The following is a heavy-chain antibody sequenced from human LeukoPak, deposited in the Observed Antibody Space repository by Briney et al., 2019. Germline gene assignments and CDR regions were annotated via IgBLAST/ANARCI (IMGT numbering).Heavy chain of an antibody. D-gene: IGHD3-10*01. J-gene: IGHJ3*02. V-gene: IGHV4-59*01. CDR1: GGSISSYY. CDR2: IYYSGST. CDR3: ASNVLLKADDAFDI. Sequence: SETLSLTCTVSGGSISSYYWSWIRQPPGKGLEWIGYIYYSGSTNYNPSLKSRVTISVDTSKNQFSLKLSSVTAADTAVYYCASNVLLKADDAFDIWGQGTMVTVSS.